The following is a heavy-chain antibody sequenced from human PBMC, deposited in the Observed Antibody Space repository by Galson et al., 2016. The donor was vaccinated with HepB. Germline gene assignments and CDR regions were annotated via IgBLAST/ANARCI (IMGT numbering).Heavy chain of an antibody. Sequence: SVKVSCKASGYTFTGYFIHWVRQAPGQGLEWMGRINPYTGGTYYAQKFQGRVTMTRDTSISTAYMELSSRRSDDTAVYYCARVGSRVTLYYFDYWGQGTLVTVSS. CDR2: INPYTGGT. CDR3: ARVGSRVTLYYFDY. V-gene: IGHV1-2*06. D-gene: IGHD3-10*01. J-gene: IGHJ4*02. CDR1: GYTFTGYF.